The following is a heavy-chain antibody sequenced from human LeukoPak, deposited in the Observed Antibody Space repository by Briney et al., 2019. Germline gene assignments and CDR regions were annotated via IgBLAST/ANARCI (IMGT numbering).Heavy chain of an antibody. CDR1: GFTFSSYA. Sequence: GRSLRLSCAASGFTFSSYAMHWVRQAPGKGLEYVSAISSNGGSTYYANSVKGRFTISRDNSKNTLYLQMGSLGAEDMAVYYCARGNVFHDAFDIWGQGTMVTVSS. CDR2: ISSNGGST. CDR3: ARGNVFHDAFDI. D-gene: IGHD2/OR15-2a*01. J-gene: IGHJ3*02. V-gene: IGHV3-64*01.